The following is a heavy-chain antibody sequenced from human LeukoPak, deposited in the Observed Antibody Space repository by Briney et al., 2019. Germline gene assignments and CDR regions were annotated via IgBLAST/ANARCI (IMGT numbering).Heavy chain of an antibody. V-gene: IGHV4-59*08. D-gene: IGHD3-22*01. J-gene: IGHJ4*02. CDR2: IYYSGST. CDR1: GGSISTYY. CDR3: ARHQYHYDSSGYYAEYPYYFDY. Sequence: SETLSLPCTVSGGSISTYYWSWIRQPPGKGLEWIGYIYYSGSTNYNPSLKSRVTISVDTSKNQFSLNLSSVTAADTAVYYCARHQYHYDSSGYYAEYPYYFDYWGQGTLVTVSS.